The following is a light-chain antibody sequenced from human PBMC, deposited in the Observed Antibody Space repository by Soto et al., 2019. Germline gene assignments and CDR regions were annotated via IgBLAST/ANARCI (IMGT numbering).Light chain of an antibody. J-gene: IGLJ1*01. V-gene: IGLV1-40*01. CDR3: QSYATGLSVLYG. CDR1: SSNIGAGYD. CDR2: GNN. Sequence: QSVLGQPPSVSGAPGPRVTISCPGSSSNIGAGYDVHWYQQLPGTAPKLLIYGNNNRPSGVPDRFSGSKSGTSASLAVTGLQAEDEADYYCQSYATGLSVLYGFGTGTKVTVL.